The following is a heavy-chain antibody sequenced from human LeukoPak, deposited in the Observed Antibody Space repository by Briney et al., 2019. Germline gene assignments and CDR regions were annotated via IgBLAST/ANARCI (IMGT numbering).Heavy chain of an antibody. J-gene: IGHJ4*02. CDR1: GFTFSSYG. V-gene: IGHV3-30*18. D-gene: IGHD3-10*01. CDR3: TKGPRTVRFGDRHKGILDY. Sequence: GGSLRLSCAASGFTFSSYGMHWVRQAPGKGLEWVAVISYDGSNKYYADSVKGRFTISRDNSKNTLYLQMNSLRSEDTAVYYCTKGPRTVRFGDRHKGILDYWGQGTLVTVSS. CDR2: ISYDGSNK.